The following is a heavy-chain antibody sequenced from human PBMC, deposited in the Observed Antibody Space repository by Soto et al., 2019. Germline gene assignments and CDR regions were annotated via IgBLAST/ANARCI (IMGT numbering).Heavy chain of an antibody. CDR3: ARVLRDVLSDRYYWYFDL. V-gene: IGHV4-31*03. Sequence: QVQLQESGPGLVKPSQTLSLTCTVSGASISSGGYYWGWIRQHPGKGLEWIGFIYYIGTSYYNPSLESRITLSVATSKNHFSLTLTSVTAADTAVYYCARVLRDVLSDRYYWYFDLWGRGTLVSVSS. D-gene: IGHD3-16*02. CDR1: GASISSGGYY. CDR2: IYYIGTS. J-gene: IGHJ2*01.